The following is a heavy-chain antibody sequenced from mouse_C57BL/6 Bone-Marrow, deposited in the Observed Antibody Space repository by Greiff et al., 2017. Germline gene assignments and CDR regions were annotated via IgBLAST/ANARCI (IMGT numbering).Heavy chain of an antibody. J-gene: IGHJ4*01. CDR2: IWSGGST. CDR3: ARRAQAPMDY. V-gene: IGHV2-2*01. Sequence: VKLMESGPGLVQPSQSLSITCTVSGFSLTSYGVHWVRQSPGKGLEWLGVIWSGGSTDYNAAFISRLSISKDNSKSQVFFKMNSLQADDTAIYYCARRAQAPMDYWGQGTSVTVSS. CDR1: GFSLTSYG. D-gene: IGHD3-2*02.